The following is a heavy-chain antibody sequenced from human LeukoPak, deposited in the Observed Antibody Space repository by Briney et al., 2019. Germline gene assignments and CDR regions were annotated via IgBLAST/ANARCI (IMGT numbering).Heavy chain of an antibody. J-gene: IGHJ4*02. V-gene: IGHV4-4*02. CDR3: ARFYYDSSGYYPDYFDY. Sequence: SGTLSLTCAVSGGSISSSNWWSWVRQPPGKGLEWIGEIYHSGSTNYNPSLKSRVTISVDKSKNQFSLKLSSVTAADTAVYYCARFYYDSSGYYPDYFDYWGQGTLVTVSS. D-gene: IGHD3-22*01. CDR1: GGSISSSNW. CDR2: IYHSGST.